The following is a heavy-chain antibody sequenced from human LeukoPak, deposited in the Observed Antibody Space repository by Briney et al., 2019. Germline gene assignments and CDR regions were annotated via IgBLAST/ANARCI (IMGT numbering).Heavy chain of an antibody. Sequence: GGSLRLSCAASGFTFRNYVIHWVRQAPGKGLEWVAVTSSDLNVKLYADSVKGRFTISRDNSRSTLYLQMNSLRPEDTAIYYCAREGYYGSGSPPSLYFDYWGQGTLVTISS. V-gene: IGHV3-30-3*01. J-gene: IGHJ4*02. CDR3: AREGYYGSGSPPSLYFDY. D-gene: IGHD3-10*01. CDR1: GFTFRNYV. CDR2: TSSDLNVK.